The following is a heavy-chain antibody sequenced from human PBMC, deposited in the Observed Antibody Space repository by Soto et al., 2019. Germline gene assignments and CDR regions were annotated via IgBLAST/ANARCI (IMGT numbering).Heavy chain of an antibody. V-gene: IGHV4-31*03. CDR2: IYYSGST. D-gene: IGHD4-17*01. J-gene: IGHJ4*02. CDR3: ARGLSVTGFDN. CDR1: GGSISTGGYY. Sequence: QVQLQESGPGLVKPSQTLSLTCTVSGGSISTGGYYWTWLRQHPGKGLEWIGYIYYSGSTYYNPSLESRVTISVDTSKNQFSLKLSSVTAADTAVYYCARGLSVTGFDNWGQGTLGTVSS.